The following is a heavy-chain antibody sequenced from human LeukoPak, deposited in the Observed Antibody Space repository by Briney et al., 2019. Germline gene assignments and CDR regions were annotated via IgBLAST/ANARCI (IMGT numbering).Heavy chain of an antibody. CDR1: GFTVSSNY. Sequence: GGSLRLSCAASGFTVSSNYMSWVRQAPGKGLEWVSVICSGGSTYYADSVKGRFTISRDNSKNTLYLQMNSLRAEDTAVYYCARDLYSSSWIDAFDIWGQGTMVTVSS. V-gene: IGHV3-66*01. J-gene: IGHJ3*02. CDR3: ARDLYSSSWIDAFDI. D-gene: IGHD6-13*01. CDR2: ICSGGST.